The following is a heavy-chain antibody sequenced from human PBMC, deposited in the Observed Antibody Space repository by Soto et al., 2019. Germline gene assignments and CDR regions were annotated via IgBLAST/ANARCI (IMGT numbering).Heavy chain of an antibody. Sequence: GGSLRLSCAASGFTFSSYSMNWVRQAPGKGLEWVSYISSSSSTIYYADSVKGRFTISRDNAKNSLYLQMNSLRDEDTAVYYCARAYRKYCSSTSCWYYYYGMDVWGQGTTVTVSS. J-gene: IGHJ6*02. CDR2: ISSSSSTI. CDR3: ARAYRKYCSSTSCWYYYYGMDV. CDR1: GFTFSSYS. V-gene: IGHV3-48*02. D-gene: IGHD2-2*01.